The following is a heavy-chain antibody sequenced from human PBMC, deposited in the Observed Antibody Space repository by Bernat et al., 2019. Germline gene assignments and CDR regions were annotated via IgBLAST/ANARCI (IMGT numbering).Heavy chain of an antibody. CDR3: AKNLRRYCSGGSCSEIDY. D-gene: IGHD2-15*01. Sequence: QVQLVESGGGVAQPGRSLRLSCAASGFTFSSYGMHWVRQAPGKGLEWVAVISYDGSNKYYADSVKGRFTISRDNSKNTLYLQMNSLRAEDTAVYYCAKNLRRYCSGGSCSEIDYWGQGTLVTVSS. V-gene: IGHV3-30*18. J-gene: IGHJ4*02. CDR1: GFTFSSYG. CDR2: ISYDGSNK.